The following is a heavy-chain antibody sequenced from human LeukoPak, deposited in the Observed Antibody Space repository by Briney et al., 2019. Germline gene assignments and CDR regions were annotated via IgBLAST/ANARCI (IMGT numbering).Heavy chain of an antibody. D-gene: IGHD2-8*02. CDR3: AKILYAGGSNIFDY. Sequence: GGSLRLSCAASGFTFSTYAMNWVRQAPGKGLEGVSVIGDSSGRTFYADSVKGRFTISRDISKNILYLEMNSLRAEDTAVYYCAKILYAGGSNIFDYWGQGTLVTVSS. CDR2: IGDSSGRT. J-gene: IGHJ4*02. CDR1: GFTFSTYA. V-gene: IGHV3-23*01.